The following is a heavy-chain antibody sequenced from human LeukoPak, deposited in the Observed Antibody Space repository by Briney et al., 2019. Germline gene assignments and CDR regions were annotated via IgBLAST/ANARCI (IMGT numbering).Heavy chain of an antibody. CDR2: INHSGST. CDR3: ASQDIVVVGYYYGMDV. Sequence: SETLSLTCAVYGGSFSGYYWSWIRQPPGKGLEWIGEINHSGSTYYNPSLKSRVTISVDTSKNQFSLKLSSVTAADTAVYYCASQDIVVVGYYYGMDVWGQGTTVTVSS. CDR1: GGSFSGYY. V-gene: IGHV4-34*01. D-gene: IGHD2-2*01. J-gene: IGHJ6*02.